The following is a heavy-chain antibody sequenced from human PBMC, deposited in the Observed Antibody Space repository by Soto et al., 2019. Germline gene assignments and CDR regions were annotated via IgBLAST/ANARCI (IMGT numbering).Heavy chain of an antibody. CDR3: ARDEMATVSQSIFDY. Sequence: QVQLVESGGGVVQPGRSLRLSCAASGFTFSSYGMHWVRQAPGKGLEWVAVIWYDGSNKYYADSVKGRFTISRDNSXITRYLQMNSLRAEDTALYYCARDEMATVSQSIFDYWGQGTLVTVSS. D-gene: IGHD4-4*01. CDR1: GFTFSSYG. CDR2: IWYDGSNK. V-gene: IGHV3-33*01. J-gene: IGHJ4*02.